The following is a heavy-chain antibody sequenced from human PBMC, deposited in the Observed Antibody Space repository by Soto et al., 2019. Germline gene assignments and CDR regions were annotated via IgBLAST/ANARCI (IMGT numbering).Heavy chain of an antibody. V-gene: IGHV4-30-4*01. CDR3: AREGFGDYGANWFDP. J-gene: IGHJ5*02. D-gene: IGHD3-10*01. Sequence: QVQLQESGPGLVKPSQTLSLTCTVSGGSISSGDYYWSWIRQPPGKGLEWIVYIYYSGSTDYNPSLKSRGTIPVDTSKQQYTLKLSSVTAADTDVYYCAREGFGDYGANWFDPWGQGPLVPVSS. CDR2: IYYSGST. CDR1: GGSISSGDYY.